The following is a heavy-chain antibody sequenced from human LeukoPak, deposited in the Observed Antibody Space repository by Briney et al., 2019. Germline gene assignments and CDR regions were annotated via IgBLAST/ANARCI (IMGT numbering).Heavy chain of an antibody. CDR3: AKGHGRPIYYYYGMDV. CDR1: GFTFSSYG. J-gene: IGHJ6*02. CDR2: ISYDGSNK. V-gene: IGHV3-30*18. Sequence: PGGSLRLSRAASGFTFSSYGMHWVRQAPGKGLEWVAVISYDGSNKYYADSVKGRFTISRDNSKNTLYLQMNSLRAEDTAVYYCAKGHGRPIYYYYGMDVWGQGTTVTVSS.